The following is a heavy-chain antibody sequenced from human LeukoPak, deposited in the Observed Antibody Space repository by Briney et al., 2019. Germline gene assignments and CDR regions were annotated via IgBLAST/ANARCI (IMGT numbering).Heavy chain of an antibody. CDR3: ARDWGRRYSSGWYGDFDY. CDR2: ISYDGSDK. CDR1: GFTFSNYA. D-gene: IGHD6-19*01. J-gene: IGHJ4*02. Sequence: GRSLRLSCAASGFTFSNYAMHWVRQAPGKGLEWVAVISYDGSDKYYADSVKGRFTISRDNSKNTLYLQMDSLRPEDTAVYYCARDWGRRYSSGWYGDFDYWGQGTLVTVSS. V-gene: IGHV3-30-3*01.